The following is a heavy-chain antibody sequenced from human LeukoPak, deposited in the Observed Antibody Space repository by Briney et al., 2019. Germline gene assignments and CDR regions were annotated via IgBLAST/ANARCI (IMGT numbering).Heavy chain of an antibody. D-gene: IGHD3-22*01. CDR2: TSSSSSYI. J-gene: IGHJ4*02. Sequence: GGSLRLSCAASGFTFSAYNMNWVRQAPGKGLEWVSYTSSSSSYIYNADSVKGRFTISRDNANNSLFLQMNSLRAEDTAVYYCARSQDTMTSPFDYWGQGTLVTVSS. CDR1: GFTFSAYN. V-gene: IGHV3-21*06. CDR3: ARSQDTMTSPFDY.